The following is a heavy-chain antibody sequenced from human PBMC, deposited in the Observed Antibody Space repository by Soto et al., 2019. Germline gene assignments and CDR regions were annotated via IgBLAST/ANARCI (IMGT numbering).Heavy chain of an antibody. J-gene: IGHJ6*02. Sequence: ESGGGVVQPGTSLRLSCAASGFTFRSYGMHWVRQAPGKGLEWLAVISNDGSNKYLADSVKGRLALSSYNSRNTLYLQINSLRVEDTAVYYCGKDTLDCSGGDCPLYYYYGMDVWGQGTTVTVSS. V-gene: IGHV3-30*18. CDR3: GKDTLDCSGGDCPLYYYYGMDV. CDR1: GFTFRSYG. D-gene: IGHD2-15*01. CDR2: ISNDGSNK.